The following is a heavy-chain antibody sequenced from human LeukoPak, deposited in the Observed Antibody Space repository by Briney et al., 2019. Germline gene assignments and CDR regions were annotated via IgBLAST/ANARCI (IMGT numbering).Heavy chain of an antibody. J-gene: IGHJ3*02. CDR3: ARDPENYYDSSGYYSRGAFDI. V-gene: IGHV1-18*01. CDR2: INAYNGNT. Sequence: ASVKVSCKASGYTFTSYGISWVRQAPGQGLEWMGWINAYNGNTNYAQKLQGRVTMTTDTSTSTAYMELRSLRSDDTAVYYCARDPENYYDSSGYYSRGAFDIWGQGTMVTVSS. CDR1: GYTFTSYG. D-gene: IGHD3-22*01.